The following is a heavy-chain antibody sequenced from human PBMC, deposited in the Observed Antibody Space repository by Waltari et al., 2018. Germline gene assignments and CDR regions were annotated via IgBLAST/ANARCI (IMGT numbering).Heavy chain of an antibody. CDR2: ISSSSSTI. Sequence: EVQLVESGGGLVQPGGSLRLSCAASGFTFSSYSMNWVRQAPGKGLEWVSYISSSSSTIYYADSVKGRFTISRDNAKNSLYLQMNSLRAEDTAVYYCARGDHILTGRPLYFDYWGQGTLVTVSS. D-gene: IGHD3-9*01. V-gene: IGHV3-48*01. CDR3: ARGDHILTGRPLYFDY. CDR1: GFTFSSYS. J-gene: IGHJ4*02.